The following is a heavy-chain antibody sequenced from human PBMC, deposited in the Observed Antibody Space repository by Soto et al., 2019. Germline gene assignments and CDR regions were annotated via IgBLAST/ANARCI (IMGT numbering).Heavy chain of an antibody. CDR1: GFTFSSYW. V-gene: IGHV3-7*01. CDR2: IKQDGSEK. D-gene: IGHD3-22*01. Sequence: RGFLRLSCAASGFTFSSYWMSWVRQAPGKGLEWVANIKQDGSEKYYVDSVKGRFTISRDNAKNSLYLQMNSLRAEDTAVYYCARDLRYYYDSSGYFDAFDIWGQGTMVTVSS. CDR3: ARDLRYYYDSSGYFDAFDI. J-gene: IGHJ3*02.